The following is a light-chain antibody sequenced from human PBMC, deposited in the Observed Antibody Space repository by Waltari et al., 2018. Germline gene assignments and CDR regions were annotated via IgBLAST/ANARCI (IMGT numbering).Light chain of an antibody. CDR1: SLPKTY. Sequence: SYELTQPPPVSVSPGQTARITCSGDSLPKTYAFWYQQKSGQAPVPVVYEDSKRPSGIPERFSGSSSGTMATWTISGAQVEDEADYYCYSTDSSGNHRGVFGGGTKLTVL. J-gene: IGLJ3*02. CDR2: EDS. V-gene: IGLV3-10*01. CDR3: YSTDSSGNHRGV.